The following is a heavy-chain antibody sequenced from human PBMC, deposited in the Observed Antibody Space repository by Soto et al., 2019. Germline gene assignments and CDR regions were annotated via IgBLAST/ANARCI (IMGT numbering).Heavy chain of an antibody. CDR2: INVGNGNT. V-gene: IGHV1-3*01. J-gene: IGHJ4*02. CDR1: GYTFTDHA. Sequence: QVQLVQSGAEVRKSGASVRIACKASGYTFTDHAVHWVRQASGQGLEWIGWINVGNGNTKYSQTLEGRATISRDTTASTAYMELRSLKSEDTAVYYCAKRTGRYFDYWCKGSLVTVSS. CDR3: AKRTGRYFDY. D-gene: IGHD1-1*01.